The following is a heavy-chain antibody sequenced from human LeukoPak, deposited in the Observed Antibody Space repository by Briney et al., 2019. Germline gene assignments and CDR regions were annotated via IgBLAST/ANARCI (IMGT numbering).Heavy chain of an antibody. J-gene: IGHJ4*02. CDR1: GFTFSSFA. V-gene: IGHV3-23*01. CDR2: ITGSGSGA. D-gene: IGHD3-3*01. Sequence: GGSLRLSCAASGFTFSSFAINWVRQAPGKGLEWVSVITGSGSGADYADSVKGRFTISRDNSQNTVHLQMNSLRAEDTAVYYCAKEGGYYTDYFDYWGQGTLVTVSS. CDR3: AKEGGYYTDYFDY.